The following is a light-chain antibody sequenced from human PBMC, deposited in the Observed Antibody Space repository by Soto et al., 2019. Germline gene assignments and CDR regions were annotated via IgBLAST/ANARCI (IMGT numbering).Light chain of an antibody. CDR1: SSDVGGYNY. CDR2: EFS. CDR3: SSYTSSSTLLYV. J-gene: IGLJ1*01. Sequence: QSVLTQPACVSGSPGQSITISCTGTSSDVGGYNYVSWYQQNPGKAPKLMIYEFSNRPSGVSNRFSGSTSGNTASLAISGLQAEDEADYYCSSYTSSSTLLYVFGTGTKVTVL. V-gene: IGLV2-14*01.